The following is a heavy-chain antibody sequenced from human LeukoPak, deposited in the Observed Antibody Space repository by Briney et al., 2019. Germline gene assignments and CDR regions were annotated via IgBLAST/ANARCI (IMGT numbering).Heavy chain of an antibody. CDR1: GYTFTSYG. V-gene: IGHV1-18*01. D-gene: IGHD3-22*01. J-gene: IGHJ4*02. CDR2: ISAYNGNT. Sequence: ASSVKVSCKSSGYTFTSYGISWVRQAPGQVLEWMGWISAYNGNTNYAQKLQGRVTMTTDTSTSTAYIELRSLRSDDTAVYYCARPRVDSSGYYVYYFDYWGQGTLVTVSS. CDR3: ARPRVDSSGYYVYYFDY.